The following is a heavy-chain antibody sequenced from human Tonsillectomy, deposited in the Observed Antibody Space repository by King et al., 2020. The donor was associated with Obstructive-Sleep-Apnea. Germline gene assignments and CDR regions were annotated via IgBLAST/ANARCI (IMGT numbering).Heavy chain of an antibody. CDR3: TTEGF. Sequence: VQLVESGGDLVKPGGSLRLSCAASGFSFTNAWISLVRQAPGKGLEGVGRIKRKIDGGTTDYAAFVKGRFTISREDSKNTLYLQMYSLKTEDTAIYYFTTEGFWGQGTLVTVSS. CDR1: GFSFTNAW. V-gene: IGHV3-15*01. CDR2: IKRKIDGGTT. J-gene: IGHJ4*02.